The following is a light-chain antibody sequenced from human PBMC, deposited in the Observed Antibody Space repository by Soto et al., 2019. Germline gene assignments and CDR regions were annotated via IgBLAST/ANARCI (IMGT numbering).Light chain of an antibody. CDR3: QKYNNGPPAT. V-gene: IGKV1-27*01. J-gene: IGKJ3*01. CDR2: AAS. CDR1: QHISNY. Sequence: DIQMAQSPSSLSASVGDRVTITCRASQHISNYLAWYQQRPGKAPKLLIYAASTLQSGVPSRFSGGGSGTDFTLTISSLQPEDVATYYCQKYNNGPPATFGPGTKV.